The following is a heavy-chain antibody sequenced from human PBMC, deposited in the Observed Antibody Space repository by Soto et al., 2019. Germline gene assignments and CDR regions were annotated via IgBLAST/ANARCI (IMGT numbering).Heavy chain of an antibody. Sequence: PGGSLRLSCAASGFTFSSYAMHWVRQAPGKGLEWVAVISYDGSNKYYADSVKGRFTISRDNSKNTLYLQMNSLRAEDTAVYYCAIERHITIFGVVPSYWYFDLWGRGTLVTVSS. CDR2: ISYDGSNK. CDR3: AIERHITIFGVVPSYWYFDL. V-gene: IGHV3-30-3*01. D-gene: IGHD3-3*01. CDR1: GFTFSSYA. J-gene: IGHJ2*01.